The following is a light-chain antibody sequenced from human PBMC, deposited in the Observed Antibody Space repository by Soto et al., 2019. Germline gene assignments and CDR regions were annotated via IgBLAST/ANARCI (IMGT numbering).Light chain of an antibody. V-gene: IGKV1-27*01. CDR3: QKYNSAPFT. Sequence: DIQMTQSPSSLSASVGDRVTITCRASQDINDYLVWYQQKPGKVPKLLIYPASTLQSGVSSRFSGSGSGTDFTLTISSLQPEDVATYYSQKYNSAPFTFGPGTKVDI. J-gene: IGKJ3*01. CDR1: QDINDY. CDR2: PAS.